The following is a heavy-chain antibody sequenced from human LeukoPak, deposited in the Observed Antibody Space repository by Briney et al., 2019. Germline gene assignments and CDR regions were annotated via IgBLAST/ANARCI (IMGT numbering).Heavy chain of an antibody. CDR3: ASSFRGVITY. V-gene: IGHV3-66*02. Sequence: GGSLRLSCAASGFTFSSYAMSWVRQAPGKGLEWVSVIYSGGATYYADSVKGRFTISRDNSKNTLYPQMSSLRAEDTAVYYCASSFRGVITYWGQGTLVTVSS. D-gene: IGHD3-10*01. CDR1: GFTFSSYA. J-gene: IGHJ4*02. CDR2: IYSGGAT.